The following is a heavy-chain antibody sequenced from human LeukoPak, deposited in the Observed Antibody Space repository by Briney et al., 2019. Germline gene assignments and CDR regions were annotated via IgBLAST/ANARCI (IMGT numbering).Heavy chain of an antibody. CDR2: IKQGGSEK. CDR1: GFTFSSYW. D-gene: IGHD4-17*01. J-gene: IGHJ6*03. Sequence: PGGSLRLSCAASGFTFSSYWLSWVRQAPGKGLEWVANIKQGGSEKYYVASVNGGFTISRANTKKFLFLQMNSTRADDTAVYYCARNGTVTTRRYYYYYYMDVWGKGTTVTVSS. CDR3: ARNGTVTTRRYYYYYYMDV. V-gene: IGHV3-7*01.